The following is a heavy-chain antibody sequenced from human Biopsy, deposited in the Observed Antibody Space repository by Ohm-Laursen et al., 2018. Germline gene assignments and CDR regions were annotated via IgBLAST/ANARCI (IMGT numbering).Heavy chain of an antibody. D-gene: IGHD4-17*01. CDR1: GFTFSDAW. Sequence: GSLRLSCAASGFTFSDAWMNWVCQAPVKGLEWVGRIKSRTDGGTTDYAAPVKNRFTISRDDSKNTFYLQMDSLTTEDTAVYYCTTQNPYGVLWWGRADYWGQGTPVTVSS. CDR3: TTQNPYGVLWWGRADY. J-gene: IGHJ4*02. V-gene: IGHV3-15*01. CDR2: IKSRTDGGTT.